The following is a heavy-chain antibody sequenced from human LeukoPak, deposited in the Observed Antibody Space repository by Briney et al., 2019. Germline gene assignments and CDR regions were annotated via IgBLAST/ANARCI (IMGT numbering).Heavy chain of an antibody. CDR1: GFTFISYP. V-gene: IGHV3-23*01. J-gene: IGHJ4*02. D-gene: IGHD3-22*01. CDR2: IIGSGGST. Sequence: PGGSLILSCAASGFTFISYPMSWVRQAAGKGREGVSAIIGSGGSTYYADAVKGRLTISRDNSKTTLYMQMQRLRAADTDLYYCAKDGPYYYDSSGHGHASPFDYWGQGTLVTVSS. CDR3: AKDGPYYYDSSGHGHASPFDY.